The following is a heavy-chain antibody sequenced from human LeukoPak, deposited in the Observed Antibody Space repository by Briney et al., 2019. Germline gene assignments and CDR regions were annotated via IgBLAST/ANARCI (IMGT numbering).Heavy chain of an antibody. Sequence: SETLSLTCTVSGGSISSHYWSWIRQPPGKGLEWIGYIYYSGSTNYNPSLKSRVTISVDTSKNQFSLKLSSVTAADTAVYYCAGSGRTIAAAGIVMDVWGKGTTVTVSS. CDR3: AGSGRTIAAAGIVMDV. CDR1: GGSISSHY. CDR2: IYYSGST. D-gene: IGHD6-13*01. J-gene: IGHJ6*04. V-gene: IGHV4-59*11.